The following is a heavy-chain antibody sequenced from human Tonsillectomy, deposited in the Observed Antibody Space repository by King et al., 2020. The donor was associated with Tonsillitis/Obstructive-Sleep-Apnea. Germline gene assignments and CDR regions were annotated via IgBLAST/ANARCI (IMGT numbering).Heavy chain of an antibody. CDR3: ARSSYGKFDC. V-gene: IGHV1-18*01. Sequence: QLVQSGAEVKKPGASVKVSCKASGYTFSSYGISWVRQAPGQGLEWMGWISAATGNTDYAQKFQDRVTMTTDKSTNTAYIEVRSLGSDDTAVFYCARSSYGKFDCWGQGTLITVSS. D-gene: IGHD3-16*01. J-gene: IGHJ4*02. CDR1: GYTFSSYG. CDR2: ISAATGNT.